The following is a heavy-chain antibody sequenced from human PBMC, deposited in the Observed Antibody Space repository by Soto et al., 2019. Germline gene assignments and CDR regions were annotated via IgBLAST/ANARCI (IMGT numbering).Heavy chain of an antibody. J-gene: IGHJ4*02. CDR3: ARDVGPNTLDY. Sequence: EVQLVESGGGLVQPGGSLRLSCEASGFIFRTSWMTWVRQPPGKGLEWVASMNVDGDKIYYVGSVRGRFTVSRDNAKNALYLQMNSLRAEDTAVYYCARDVGPNTLDYWGQGTLVTVSS. V-gene: IGHV3-7*03. CDR1: GFIFRTSW. CDR2: MNVDGDKI.